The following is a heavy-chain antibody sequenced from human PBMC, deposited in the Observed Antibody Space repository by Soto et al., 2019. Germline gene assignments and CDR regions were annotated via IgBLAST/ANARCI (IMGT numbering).Heavy chain of an antibody. Sequence: QITLKESGPTLVKPTQTLTLTCTFSGFSLSTSGVGVGWIRQPPGKALEWLALIYWDDDKRYSPSLKSRLTITKDTSKYQVVRTMTNIDPVDTATYYCAHRPSYCSGGSCYSGFDYWGQGTLVTVSS. D-gene: IGHD2-15*01. CDR3: AHRPSYCSGGSCYSGFDY. J-gene: IGHJ4*02. V-gene: IGHV2-5*02. CDR1: GFSLSTSGVG. CDR2: IYWDDDK.